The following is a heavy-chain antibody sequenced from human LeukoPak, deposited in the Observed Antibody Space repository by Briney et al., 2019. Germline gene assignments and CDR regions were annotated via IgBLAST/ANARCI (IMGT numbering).Heavy chain of an antibody. CDR1: GYSISSDYY. CDR2: IYHRGST. CDR3: ATLPANQLRGFDY. V-gene: IGHV4-38-2*02. Sequence: SETLSLTCTVSGYSISSDYYWGWIRQPPGKGLEWIGSIYHRGSTYYNPSLKSRVTISVDTSKNQFSLKLSSVTAADTALYYCATLPANQLRGFDYWGQGTLVTVSS. J-gene: IGHJ4*02. D-gene: IGHD2-2*01.